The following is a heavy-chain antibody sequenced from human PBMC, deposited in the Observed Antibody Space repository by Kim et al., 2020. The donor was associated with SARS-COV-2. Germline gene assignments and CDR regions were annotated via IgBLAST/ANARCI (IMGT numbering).Heavy chain of an antibody. D-gene: IGHD6-6*01. CDR3: ARHPHESSIAARGGY. CDR1: GGSISSSSYY. CDR2: IYYSGST. V-gene: IGHV4-39*01. J-gene: IGHJ4*02. Sequence: SETLSLTCTVSGGSISSSSYYWGWIRQPPGKGLEWIGSIYYSGSTYYNPSLKSRVTISVDTSKNQFSLKLSSVTAADTAVYYCARHPHESSIAARGGYWGQGTLVTVSS.